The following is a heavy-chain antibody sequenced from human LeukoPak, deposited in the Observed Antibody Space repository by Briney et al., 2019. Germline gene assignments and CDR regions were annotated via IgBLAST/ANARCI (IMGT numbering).Heavy chain of an antibody. J-gene: IGHJ6*02. V-gene: IGHV1-2*06. Sequence: ASVKVSCKASGYTFTGYYMHWVRQAPGQGLEWMGRINPNSGGTNYAQKFQGRVTMTRDTSISTAYMELSRLRSDDTAVYYCARDRRELYCSSTSCYNYYYYGMDVWGQGTTVTVSS. CDR2: INPNSGGT. D-gene: IGHD2-2*02. CDR3: ARDRRELYCSSTSCYNYYYYGMDV. CDR1: GYTFTGYY.